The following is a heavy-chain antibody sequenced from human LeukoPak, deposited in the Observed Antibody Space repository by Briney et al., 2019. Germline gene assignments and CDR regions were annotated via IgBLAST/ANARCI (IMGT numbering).Heavy chain of an antibody. CDR3: AKAGTNYYYYMDV. D-gene: IGHD6-13*01. CDR2: IRYDGSNK. J-gene: IGHJ6*03. CDR1: GFTFSSYG. Sequence: GGSLRLSCAASGFTFSSYGMHWVRQAPGKGLEWVAFIRYDGSNKYYADSVKGRFTISRDNSKNTLYLQMNSLRAEDTAVYYCAKAGTNYYYYMDVWGKGTTVTVSS. V-gene: IGHV3-30*02.